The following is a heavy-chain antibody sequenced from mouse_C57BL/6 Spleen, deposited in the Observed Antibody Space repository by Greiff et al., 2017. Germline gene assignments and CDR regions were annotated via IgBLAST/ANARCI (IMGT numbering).Heavy chain of an antibody. Sequence: VQLQQPGAELVKPGASVKMSCKASGYTFTSYWITWVKQRPGQGLEWIGDIYPGSGSTNYNEKFKSKATLTVDTSSSTAYMQLSSLTAEDSAVYYCAREDSKSAMDYWGQGTSVTVSS. J-gene: IGHJ4*01. CDR1: GYTFTSYW. CDR2: IYPGSGST. V-gene: IGHV1-55*01. D-gene: IGHD2-5*01. CDR3: AREDSKSAMDY.